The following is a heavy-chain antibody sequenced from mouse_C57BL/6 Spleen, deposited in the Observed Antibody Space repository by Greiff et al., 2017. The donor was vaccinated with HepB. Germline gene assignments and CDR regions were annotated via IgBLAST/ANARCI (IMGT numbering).Heavy chain of an antibody. Sequence: QVQLQQSGAELAKPGASVKLSCKASGYTFTSYWMHWVKQRPGQGLEWIGYIYPSSGYTKYNQKFKDKATLTADKSSSTAYMQLSSLTSEDTAVYYCARDYYGSSYDWYFDVWGTGTTVTVSS. V-gene: IGHV1-7*01. J-gene: IGHJ1*03. CDR1: GYTFTSYW. CDR3: ARDYYGSSYDWYFDV. D-gene: IGHD1-1*01. CDR2: IYPSSGYT.